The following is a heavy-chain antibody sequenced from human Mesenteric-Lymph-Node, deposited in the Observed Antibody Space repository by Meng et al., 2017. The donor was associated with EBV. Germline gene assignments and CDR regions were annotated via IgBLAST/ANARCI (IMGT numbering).Heavy chain of an antibody. D-gene: IGHD2-2*01. Sequence: QVQLVTSGAEVKKPGASGKVSCMASGYIFTYYSIHWVRQAPGQRLEWMGWINADNGYTKYSQNFQGRVTITRDTSASTAYMELSSLRSEDTAVYYCARGNSSALYFFDYWGQGPLVTVSS. CDR3: ARGNSSALYFFDY. J-gene: IGHJ4*02. V-gene: IGHV1-3*01. CDR2: INADNGYT. CDR1: GYIFTYYS.